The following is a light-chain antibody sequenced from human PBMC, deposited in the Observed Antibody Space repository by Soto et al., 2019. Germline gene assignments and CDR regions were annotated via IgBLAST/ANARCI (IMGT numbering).Light chain of an antibody. Sequence: DLQMTQSPSSLSASVGDRVTITCRASQSISSYLNWYHQKPGKAPKLLIYGASSLQSGVPSRFSGSGSGTDFTLTISSLHPEDFATYYCQQSYTKITFGGGTKVEIK. V-gene: IGKV1-39*01. CDR2: GAS. CDR3: QQSYTKIT. J-gene: IGKJ4*01. CDR1: QSISSY.